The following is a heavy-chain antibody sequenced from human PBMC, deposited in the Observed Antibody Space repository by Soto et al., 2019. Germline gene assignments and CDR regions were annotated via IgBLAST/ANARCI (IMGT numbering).Heavy chain of an antibody. D-gene: IGHD3-3*01. CDR2: IYHSGST. V-gene: IGHV4-30-2*01. CDR1: GEYMRCGGYS. J-gene: IGHJ4*02. CDR3: ARRTRRFLEWLLFDY. Sequence: LSLTCAGSGEYMRCGGYSWRWIRKPPGKGLEWIGYIYHSGSTNYNPSLKSRVTISVDTSKNQFSLKLSSVTAADTAVYYCARRTRRFLEWLLFDYWGQGTLVTVSS.